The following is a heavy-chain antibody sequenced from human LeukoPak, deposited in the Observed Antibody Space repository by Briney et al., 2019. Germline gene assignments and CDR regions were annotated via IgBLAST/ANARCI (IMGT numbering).Heavy chain of an antibody. Sequence: SQTLSLTCTVSGGSISSGDYYWSWIRQPPGKGLEWIGYIYYSGSTYYNPSLKSRVTISVDTSKNQFSLKLSSVTAADTAVYYCASTHYGSGRDAFDIWGQGTTVTVSS. V-gene: IGHV4-30-4*01. CDR3: ASTHYGSGRDAFDI. CDR1: GGSISSGDYY. CDR2: IYYSGST. D-gene: IGHD3-10*01. J-gene: IGHJ3*02.